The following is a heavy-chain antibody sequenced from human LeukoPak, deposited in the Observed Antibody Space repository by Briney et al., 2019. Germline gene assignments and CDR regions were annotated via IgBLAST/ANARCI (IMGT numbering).Heavy chain of an antibody. Sequence: SETLSLTCTVSGYSISSGYYWGWIRQPPGKGLEWIGSIYHSGSTYYNPSLKSRVTISVDTSKNQFSLKLSSVTAADTAVYYCARVDTAMVKDAFDIWGQGTMVTVSS. CDR1: GYSISSGYY. CDR3: ARVDTAMVKDAFDI. J-gene: IGHJ3*02. D-gene: IGHD5-18*01. V-gene: IGHV4-38-2*02. CDR2: IYHSGST.